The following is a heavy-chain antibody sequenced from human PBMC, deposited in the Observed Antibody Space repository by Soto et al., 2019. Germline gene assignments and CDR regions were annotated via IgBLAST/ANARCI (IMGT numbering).Heavy chain of an antibody. CDR2: IYYSGST. J-gene: IGHJ6*02. CDR1: GFTFSKYR. CDR3: ARXXXEDGDXXXXXDV. V-gene: IGHV4-30-4*08. Sequence: LRLSCAASGFTFSKYRMNWIRQPPGKGLEWIGYIYYSGSTYYNPSLKSRVTISVDTSKNQFSLKLSSVTAADTAVYYCARXXXEDGDXXXXXDVXGXGTTVTVSS. D-gene: IGHD4-17*01.